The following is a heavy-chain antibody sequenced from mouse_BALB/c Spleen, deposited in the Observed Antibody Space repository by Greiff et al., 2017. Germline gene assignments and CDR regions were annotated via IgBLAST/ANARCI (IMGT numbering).Heavy chain of an antibody. CDR1: GYSITSDYA. CDR3: ARSDEAMDY. V-gene: IGHV3-2*02. J-gene: IGHJ4*01. Sequence: EVHLVESGPGLVKPSQSLSLTCTVTGYSITSDYAWNWIRQFPGNKLEWMGYISYSGSTSYNPSLKSRISITRDTSKNQFFLQLNSVTTEDTATYYCARSDEAMDYWGQGTSVTVSS. CDR2: ISYSGST.